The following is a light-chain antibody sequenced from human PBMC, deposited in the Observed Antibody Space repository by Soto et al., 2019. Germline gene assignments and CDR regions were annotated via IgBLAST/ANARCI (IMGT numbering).Light chain of an antibody. V-gene: IGKV3-20*01. CDR2: DAS. CDR3: QQCAKSPRT. CDR1: QTVRNNY. Sequence: EIVLTQSPGTLSLSPGERATLSCRASQTVRNNYLAWYQQKPGQAPRLLVDDASRRAAGIPDRFSGSGSGTDFALTISRLEPEDFAVYYCQQCAKSPRTFGQGTKVEIK. J-gene: IGKJ1*01.